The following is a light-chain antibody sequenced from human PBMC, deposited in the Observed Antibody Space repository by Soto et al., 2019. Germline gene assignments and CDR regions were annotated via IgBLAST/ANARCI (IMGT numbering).Light chain of an antibody. J-gene: IGLJ2*01. CDR1: SSDVGDYNY. CDR3: SSYTSSSTLV. Sequence: QSALTQPASVSASPGQSITISCTGASSDVGDYNYVSWYQQHPGKAPKLMIYDVSNRPSGVSNRFPGSKSGNTASLTISGLQAEDEADYYCSSYTSSSTLVFGGGTKVTVL. V-gene: IGLV2-14*03. CDR2: DVS.